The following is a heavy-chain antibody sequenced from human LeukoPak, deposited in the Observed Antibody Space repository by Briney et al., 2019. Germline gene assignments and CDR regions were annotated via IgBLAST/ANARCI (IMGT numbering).Heavy chain of an antibody. CDR1: GGSISSSSYY. D-gene: IGHD2-15*01. Sequence: SETLSLTCTVSGGSISSSSYYWGWISQPPGKGLEWIGSIYYSGSTYYNPSLKSRVTISVDTSKNQFSLKLSSVTAADTAVYYCARGPLLGVVVVAATFFDYWGQGTLVTVSS. CDR2: IYYSGST. J-gene: IGHJ4*02. V-gene: IGHV4-39*07. CDR3: ARGPLLGVVVVAATFFDY.